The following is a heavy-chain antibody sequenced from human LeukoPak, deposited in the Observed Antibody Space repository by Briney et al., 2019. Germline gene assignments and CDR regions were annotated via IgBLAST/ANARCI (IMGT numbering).Heavy chain of an antibody. Sequence: PSETLSLTCAVYGGSFSGYYWSWIRQPPGKGLEWIGEINHSGSTNYNPSLKSQVTISVDTSKNQFSLKLSSVTAADTAVYYCARRAARKTAARYYMDVWGKGTTVTVSS. D-gene: IGHD1-14*01. V-gene: IGHV4-34*01. CDR3: ARRAARKTAARYYMDV. CDR2: INHSGST. CDR1: GGSFSGYY. J-gene: IGHJ6*03.